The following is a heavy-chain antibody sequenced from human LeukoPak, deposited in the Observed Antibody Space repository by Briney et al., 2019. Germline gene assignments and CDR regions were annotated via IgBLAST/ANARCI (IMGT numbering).Heavy chain of an antibody. V-gene: IGHV4-59*01. Sequence: SETLSLTCTVSGGSISSYYWNWIRQPPGKGLEWIGYIFYSGRTSYNPSLKSRVTLSVDTSKNWFSLRLTSVTAADTAVYYCARRHVEYSSSSDPYYFDYWGQGTLVTVSS. J-gene: IGHJ4*02. CDR3: ARRHVEYSSSSDPYYFDY. CDR2: IFYSGRT. CDR1: GGSISSYY. D-gene: IGHD6-6*01.